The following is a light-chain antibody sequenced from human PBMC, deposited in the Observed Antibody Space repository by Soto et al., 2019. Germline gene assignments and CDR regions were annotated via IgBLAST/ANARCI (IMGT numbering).Light chain of an antibody. J-gene: IGKJ5*01. CDR1: LPISNY. Sequence: DIQITQSPSSLSASVGDRGTITCRASLPISNYLAWYQQKQGKIPNILIYAASTLQAGVPSRFSGSSSGTDCTLPISSLRPEDFATYYCQQSYSSPITFGQGTRLEIK. CDR3: QQSYSSPIT. V-gene: IGKV1-27*01. CDR2: AAS.